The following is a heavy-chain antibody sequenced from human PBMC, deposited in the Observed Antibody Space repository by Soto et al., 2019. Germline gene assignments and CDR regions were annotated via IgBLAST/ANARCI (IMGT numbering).Heavy chain of an antibody. D-gene: IGHD3-22*01. CDR1: GYTFTGYY. CDR2: INPNSGGT. V-gene: IGHV1-2*02. J-gene: IGHJ5*02. Sequence: QVQLVQSGPEVKKSGASVKVSCKASGYTFTGYYMHWVRQAPGQGLEWMGWINPNSGGTNYAQKFQGRVTMTRDTSISTAYMELSRLRSDDTAVYYCARAYYDSSGYAIDPWGQGTLVTVSS. CDR3: ARAYYDSSGYAIDP.